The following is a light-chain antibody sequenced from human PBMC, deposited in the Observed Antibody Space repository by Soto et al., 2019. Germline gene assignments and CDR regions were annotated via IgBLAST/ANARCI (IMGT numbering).Light chain of an antibody. J-gene: IGLJ3*02. V-gene: IGLV2-8*01. CDR2: EVS. Sequence: QSALTQPPSASGSPGQSVTISCTGTSSDVGGYNYVSWYQQHPGKAPKLMIYEVSKRPSGVPDRFSGSKSGNTASLTVSGLQAEDEADYYCSSYPGSNNYWVFGGGTKLTVL. CDR1: SSDVGGYNY. CDR3: SSYPGSNNYWV.